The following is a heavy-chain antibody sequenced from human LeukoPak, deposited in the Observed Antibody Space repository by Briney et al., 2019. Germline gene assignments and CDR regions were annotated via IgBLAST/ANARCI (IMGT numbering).Heavy chain of an antibody. CDR2: IWSYATNM. V-gene: IGHV3-33*06. D-gene: IGHD4-11*01. CDR3: AKDAQRRFDYRNSFQY. Sequence: GGSLRLSCAASGFIFTHYGFHWVRQTPGKGVEWVAAIWSYATNMYYGNSVKGRFFIQRDDFQNTVYLEMSSLRAEDTAVYYCAKDAQRRFDYRNSFQYWGQGSLVTVSS. J-gene: IGHJ1*01. CDR1: GFIFTHYG.